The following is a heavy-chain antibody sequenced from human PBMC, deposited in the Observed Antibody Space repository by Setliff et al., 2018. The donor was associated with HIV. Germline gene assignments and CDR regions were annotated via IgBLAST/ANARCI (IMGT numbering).Heavy chain of an antibody. CDR2: ISSSSSYI. J-gene: IGHJ4*02. CDR3: ARRPRVGATTAVDY. V-gene: IGHV3-21*01. D-gene: IGHD1-26*01. Sequence: GGSLRLSCAASGFTFSSYEMNWVRQAPGKGLECVSSISSSSSYIHYADSVKGRFTVSRDNAKNSLYLQMNSLRAEDTAVYYCARRPRVGATTAVDYWGQGTLVTVSS. CDR1: GFTFSSYE.